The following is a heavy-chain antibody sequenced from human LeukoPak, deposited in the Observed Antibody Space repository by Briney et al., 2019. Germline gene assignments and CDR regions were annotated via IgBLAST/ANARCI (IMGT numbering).Heavy chain of an antibody. CDR1: GYTFTSYY. V-gene: IGHV1-46*01. Sequence: ASVKVSCKASGYTFTSYYMHWVRQAPGQGLEWMGIINPSGGSTSYAQKFQGRVTMTRDTSTSTVYMELSSLRSEDTAVYYCARDGDCEPELRNGDAFDIWGQGTMVTVSS. CDR2: INPSGGST. D-gene: IGHD2-21*02. J-gene: IGHJ3*02. CDR3: ARDGDCEPELRNGDAFDI.